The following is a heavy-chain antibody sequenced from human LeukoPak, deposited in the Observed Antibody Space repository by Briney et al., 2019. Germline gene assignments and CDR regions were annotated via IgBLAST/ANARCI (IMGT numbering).Heavy chain of an antibody. CDR2: INSDGSST. CDR1: EFTFSNYW. J-gene: IGHJ4*02. D-gene: IGHD4-23*01. V-gene: IGHV3-74*01. CDR3: ASAGHDYSGDFFDY. Sequence: GGSLRLSCAASEFTFSNYWMHWVRQAPGKGLVWVSRINSDGSSTAYADSVKGRFTISRDNAKNTLYLQTNSLRAEGTAVYYCASAGHDYSGDFFDYWGQGTLVTVSS.